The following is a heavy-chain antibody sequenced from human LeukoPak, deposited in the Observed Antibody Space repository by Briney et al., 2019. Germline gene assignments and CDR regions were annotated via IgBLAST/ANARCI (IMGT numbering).Heavy chain of an antibody. D-gene: IGHD3-22*01. V-gene: IGHV3-48*03. Sequence: PGGSLRLSCAASGFTFSSYEMNWVRQAPGKGLEWVSYISSSGSTIYYADSVKGRFTISRDNAKNSLYLQMNSLRAEDTAVYYCARGDYYDSSGYRGFFDYWGQGTLVTVSS. CDR3: ARGDYYDSSGYRGFFDY. CDR1: GFTFSSYE. CDR2: ISSSGSTI. J-gene: IGHJ4*02.